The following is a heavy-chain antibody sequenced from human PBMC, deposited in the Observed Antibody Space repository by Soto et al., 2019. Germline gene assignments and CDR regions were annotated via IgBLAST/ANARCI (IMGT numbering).Heavy chain of an antibody. CDR3: ARGRIAPAYFQF. V-gene: IGHV3-23*01. CDR2: ISGGGGAA. J-gene: IGHJ1*01. Sequence: EVQLLESGGGLVQPGGSLRLSCVASGFAFNSYALTWVRQAPGKGLEWVSSISGGGGAAFYAASVRDRFSISKDKSTNTLYLQMNSLRVEDTALYFCARGRIAPAYFQFWGPGTPVSVSS. CDR1: GFAFNSYA. D-gene: IGHD6-13*01.